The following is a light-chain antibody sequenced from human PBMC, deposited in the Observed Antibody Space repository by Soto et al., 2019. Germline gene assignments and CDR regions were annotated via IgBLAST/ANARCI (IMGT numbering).Light chain of an antibody. Sequence: DIQMTQSPSSLSASVGDRVTITCRASQSIVISLNWYQQKPGKAPKLLIYGTSNLESGVPSRFSGSGSGTDFTLTISSLQPEDFATYFCQQSYSIPPTFGGGTKVEIK. J-gene: IGKJ4*01. V-gene: IGKV1-39*01. CDR2: GTS. CDR1: QSIVIS. CDR3: QQSYSIPPT.